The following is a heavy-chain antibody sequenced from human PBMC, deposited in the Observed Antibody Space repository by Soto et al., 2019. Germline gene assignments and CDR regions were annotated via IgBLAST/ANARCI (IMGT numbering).Heavy chain of an antibody. V-gene: IGHV5-51*01. CDR1: GSSFTSYG. D-gene: IGHD5-12*01. CDR2: IYPGDSDT. J-gene: IGHJ6*02. CDR3: ARHQGVEMASMDV. Sequence: GESLKISCKGSGSSFTSYGIGWVRKMPGKGLEWMGIIYPGDSDTRDSPSLQGQVTISADKSISTAYLQWSSLKASDTAMYYCARHQGVEMASMDVWGQGTTVTVSS.